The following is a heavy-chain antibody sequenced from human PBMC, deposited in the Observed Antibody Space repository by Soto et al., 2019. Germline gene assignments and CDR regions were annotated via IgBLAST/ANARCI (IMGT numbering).Heavy chain of an antibody. CDR1: GFTFSSYW. CDR3: ATGYCSSSTSDYIYAMDV. Sequence: EVQLVESGGDLVQPGGSLRLSCAASGFTFSSYWMYWVRQAPGTGLVWVSRINNAGGHITYADSVKGRFTISSNTAKNQQYVQMNCLRAEDTAGSSWATGYCSSSTSDYIYAMDVWAQGATVSDAS. D-gene: IGHD2-2*01. J-gene: IGHJ6*01. CDR2: INNAGGHI. V-gene: IGHV3-74*01.